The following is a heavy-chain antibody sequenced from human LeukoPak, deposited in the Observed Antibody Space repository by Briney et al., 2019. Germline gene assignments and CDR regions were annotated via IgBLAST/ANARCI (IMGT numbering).Heavy chain of an antibody. CDR3: ARDRGLVRYFDY. V-gene: IGHV3-30-3*01. CDR1: GFTFSSYA. D-gene: IGHD6-19*01. Sequence: GGSLRLSCAASGFTFSSYAMYWVRQAPGKGLEWVAVISYDGSNKYYADSVKGRFTISRDNSKNTLYLQMNSLRAEDTAVYYCARDRGLVRYFDYWGQGTLVTVSS. CDR2: ISYDGSNK. J-gene: IGHJ4*02.